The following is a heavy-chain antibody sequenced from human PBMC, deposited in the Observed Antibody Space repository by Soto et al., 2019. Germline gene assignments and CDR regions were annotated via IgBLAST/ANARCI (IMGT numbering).Heavy chain of an antibody. CDR3: AAKPGGLQYYYGMDV. J-gene: IGHJ6*02. D-gene: IGHD3-16*01. V-gene: IGHV3-23*01. CDR2: ISGSGGST. Sequence: GGSLRLSCAASGFTFSSYAMSWVRQAPGKGLEWVSAISGSGGSTYYADSVKGRFTISRDNSKNTLYLQMNSLRAEDTAVYYCAAKPGGLQYYYGMDVWGQGTTVTVSS. CDR1: GFTFSSYA.